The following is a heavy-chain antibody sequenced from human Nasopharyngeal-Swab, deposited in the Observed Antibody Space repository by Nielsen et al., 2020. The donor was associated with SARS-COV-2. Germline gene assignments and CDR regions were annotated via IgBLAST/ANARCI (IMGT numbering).Heavy chain of an antibody. CDR2: INTANGDT. CDR3: ARDSYSGSYQNY. V-gene: IGHV1-3*04. Sequence: WVRQAPGQGLEWMGWINTANGDTRYSQKFQDRVTISTDTSAISTDTSATTAYMELSSLGSEDTAVYYCARDSYSGSYQNYWGQGTLVTVSS. J-gene: IGHJ4*02. D-gene: IGHD1-26*01.